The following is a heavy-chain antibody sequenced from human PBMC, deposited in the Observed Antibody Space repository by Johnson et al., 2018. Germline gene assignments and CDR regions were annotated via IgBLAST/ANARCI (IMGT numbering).Heavy chain of an antibody. V-gene: IGHV3-30*18. CDR2: ISFDTNQI. D-gene: IGHD4-11*01. CDR3: AKDGDGPTAHMEV. J-gene: IGHJ6*03. CDR1: GFNFRTFG. Sequence: QVQLQESGGGVVQPGRSLRLSCEASGFNFRTFGMHWVRQAPGKGLEWLAVISFDTNQIYYADSVKGRFTISRDNSKNTLYLQMKSMRPEDTAVYYCAKDGDGPTAHMEVWGKGTTVTVSS.